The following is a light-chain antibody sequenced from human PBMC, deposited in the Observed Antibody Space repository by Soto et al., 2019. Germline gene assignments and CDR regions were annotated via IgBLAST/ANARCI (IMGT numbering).Light chain of an antibody. CDR2: GAS. CDR1: QSVRSNY. J-gene: IGKJ2*01. CDR3: QQYGTSPRT. Sequence: EIVLTQSPGTLSLSPGEGATLSCRASQSVRSNYLAWCQQKPGQAPRLLIYGASSRARGIPDRFSGRGSGKEFSLTISRLEPEDFVVYYCQQYGTSPRTFGQGTKVEIK. V-gene: IGKV3-20*01.